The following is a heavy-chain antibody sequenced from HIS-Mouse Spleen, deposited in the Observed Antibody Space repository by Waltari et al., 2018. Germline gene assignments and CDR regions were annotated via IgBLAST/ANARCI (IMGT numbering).Heavy chain of an antibody. CDR2: ISYDGRNT. CDR1: GFTFSRYA. CDR3: ARDRPRGYFDY. D-gene: IGHD3-16*01. J-gene: IGHJ4*02. V-gene: IGHV3-30*04. Sequence: QVQLVESGGGVVQPGRSLRLSCPASGFTFSRYAMHWVRQAPGKGLECVAGISYDGRNTYYADSVKGRFTISRDNSKNTLYLQMNSLRAEDTAVYYCARDRPRGYFDYWGQGTLVTVSS.